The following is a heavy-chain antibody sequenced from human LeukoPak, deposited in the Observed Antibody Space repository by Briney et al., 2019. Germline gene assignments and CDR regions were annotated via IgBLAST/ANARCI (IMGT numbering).Heavy chain of an antibody. CDR1: GFTFSSYS. CDR2: ISSSSSYI. D-gene: IGHD3-10*01. V-gene: IGHV3-21*01. CDR3: ARDFGKALDY. Sequence: GGSLRLSCAASGFTFSSYSMNWVRQAPGKGLEWVSSISSSSSYIYHADSVKGRFTISRDNAKNSLYLQMNSLRAEDTAVYYCARDFGKALDYWGQGTLVTVSS. J-gene: IGHJ4*02.